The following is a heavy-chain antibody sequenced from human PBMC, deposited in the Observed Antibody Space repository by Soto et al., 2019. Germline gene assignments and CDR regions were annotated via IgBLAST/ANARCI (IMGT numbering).Heavy chain of an antibody. CDR3: ARGLGYCSSTSCRPGYFDY. CDR1: GGAFRSDT. V-gene: IGHV1-69*02. Sequence: KGSRQASGGAFRSDTISWVRQAPGQGLEWMGRIIPILGIANYAQKFQGRVTITADKSTSTAYMELSSLRSEDTAVYYCARGLGYCSSTSCRPGYFDYWGQGTLVTVSS. J-gene: IGHJ4*02. D-gene: IGHD2-2*01. CDR2: IIPILGIA.